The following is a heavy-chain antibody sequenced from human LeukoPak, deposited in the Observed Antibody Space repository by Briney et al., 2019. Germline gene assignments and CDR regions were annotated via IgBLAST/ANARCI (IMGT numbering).Heavy chain of an antibody. J-gene: IGHJ4*02. CDR1: GFTFSSYW. CDR3: ARGEGYYDSSGYYYVHPDY. CDR2: IKQDGSEK. D-gene: IGHD3-22*01. Sequence: GGSLRLSCAASGFTFSSYWMSWVRQAPGKGLEWVANIKQDGSEKYYADSVKGRFTISRDNSKNTLYLQMNSLRAEDTAVYYCARGEGYYDSSGYYYVHPDYWGQGTLVTVSS. V-gene: IGHV3-7*01.